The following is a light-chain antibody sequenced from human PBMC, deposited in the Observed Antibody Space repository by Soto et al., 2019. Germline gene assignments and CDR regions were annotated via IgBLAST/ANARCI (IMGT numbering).Light chain of an antibody. CDR2: AVS. CDR3: MQSTQLPPT. J-gene: IGKJ5*01. Sequence: DVVMTQTPLSLSVARGQPASISCKSIQILLHITGENFVFCYLQKRGESPQLLIYAVSTAVSGVPDRFSGSGSGTDFTLEISRVETDDVGIYYCMQSTQLPPTFGQGTRLEIK. CDR1: QILLHITGENF. V-gene: IGKV2D-29*02.